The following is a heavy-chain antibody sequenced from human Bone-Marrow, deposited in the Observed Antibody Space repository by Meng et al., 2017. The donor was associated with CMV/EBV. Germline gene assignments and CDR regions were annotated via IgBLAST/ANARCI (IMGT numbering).Heavy chain of an antibody. CDR1: GGSFSGYY. J-gene: IGHJ6*02. Sequence: SETLSLTCAVYGGSFSGYYWSWIRQPPGKGLEWIGEINHSGSTNYNPSLKSRVTISVDTSKNQFSLKLSSVTAADTAVYYCARGRTYDGFYYYYGMDVWGQGTTVTVSS. V-gene: IGHV4-34*01. CDR2: INHSGST. D-gene: IGHD3-22*01. CDR3: ARGRTYDGFYYYYGMDV.